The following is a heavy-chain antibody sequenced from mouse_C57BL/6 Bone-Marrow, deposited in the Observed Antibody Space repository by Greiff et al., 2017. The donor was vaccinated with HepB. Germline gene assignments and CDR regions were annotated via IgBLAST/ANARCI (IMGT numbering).Heavy chain of an antibody. CDR3: TRDYDGYYDFGY. Sequence: EVQLVESGEGLVKPGGSLKLSCAASGFTFSSYAMSWVRQTPEKRLEWVAYISSGGDYIYYADTVKGRFTISRDNARNTLYLQMSSLKSEDTAMYYCTRDYDGYYDFGYWGQGTTLTVSS. CDR1: GFTFSSYA. D-gene: IGHD2-3*01. V-gene: IGHV5-9-1*02. CDR2: ISSGGDYI. J-gene: IGHJ2*01.